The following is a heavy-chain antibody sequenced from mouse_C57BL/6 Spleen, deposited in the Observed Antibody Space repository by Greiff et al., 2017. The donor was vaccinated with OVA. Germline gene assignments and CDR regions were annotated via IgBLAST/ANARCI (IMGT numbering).Heavy chain of an antibody. CDR2: ISDGGSYT. V-gene: IGHV5-4*01. Sequence: EVKLVESGGGLVKPGGSLKLSCAASGFTFSSYAMSWVRQTPEKRLEWVATISDGGSYTYYPDNVKGRFTISRDNAKNNLYLQMSHLKSEDTAMYYCAREGGIITTVVATGYFDVWGTGTTVTVSS. D-gene: IGHD1-1*01. CDR1: GFTFSSYA. CDR3: AREGGIITTVVATGYFDV. J-gene: IGHJ1*03.